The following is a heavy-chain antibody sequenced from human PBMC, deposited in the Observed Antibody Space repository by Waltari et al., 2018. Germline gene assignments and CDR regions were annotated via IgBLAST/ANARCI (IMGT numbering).Heavy chain of an antibody. CDR3: ARAGGGYCTNGVCYVDY. V-gene: IGHV4-61*02. CDR1: GGSISSGSYY. Sequence: QVQLQESGPGLVKPSQTLSLTCTVSGGSISSGSYYWSWIRQPAGKGLECIGRMYISGSTNYNPSLKSRVTISVDTSKNQFSLKLSSVTAADTAVYYCARAGGGYCTNGVCYVDYWGQGTLVTVSS. CDR2: MYISGST. J-gene: IGHJ4*02. D-gene: IGHD2-8*01.